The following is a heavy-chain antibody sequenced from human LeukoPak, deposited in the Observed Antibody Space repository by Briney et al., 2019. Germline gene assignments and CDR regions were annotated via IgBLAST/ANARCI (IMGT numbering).Heavy chain of an antibody. CDR1: GGTFSSYA. Sequence: ASVKVSCKASGGTFSSYAISWVRQAPGQGLEWMGRIIPIFGTANYAQKFQGRVTITTDESTSTAYMKLSSLRSEATAVYYCAKGGVFGVFYLDDWGQGTLVTVSS. V-gene: IGHV1-69*05. CDR3: AKGGVFGVFYLDD. D-gene: IGHD3-16*01. CDR2: IIPIFGTA. J-gene: IGHJ4*02.